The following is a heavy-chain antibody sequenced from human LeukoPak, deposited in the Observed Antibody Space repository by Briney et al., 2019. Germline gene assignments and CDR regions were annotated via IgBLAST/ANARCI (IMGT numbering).Heavy chain of an antibody. J-gene: IGHJ5*02. V-gene: IGHV4-59*08. CDR2: ISYSGST. CDR1: GGSISSYY. CDR3: ARHSICFDP. Sequence: SDTLSLTCTVSGGSISSYYWSWIRQPPGKGLEWIGYISYSGSTNYNPSLKSRVTISVDTSKNQFSLKLTSVTAADTAVYYCARHSICFDPWGQGTLVTVSS.